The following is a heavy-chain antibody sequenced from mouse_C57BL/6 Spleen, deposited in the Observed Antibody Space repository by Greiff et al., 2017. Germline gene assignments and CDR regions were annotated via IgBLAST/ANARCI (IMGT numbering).Heavy chain of an antibody. V-gene: IGHV5-6*01. CDR1: GFTFSSYG. Sequence: EVMLVESGGDLVKPGGSLKLSCAASGFTFSSYGMSWVRQTPDKRLEWVATISSGGSYTYYPDSVKGRFTISRDKAKNTLYLQMSSLKSEDTAMYYCARHVSLLPGYFDYWGQGTTLTVSS. CDR3: ARHVSLLPGYFDY. CDR2: ISSGGSYT. D-gene: IGHD2-1*01. J-gene: IGHJ2*01.